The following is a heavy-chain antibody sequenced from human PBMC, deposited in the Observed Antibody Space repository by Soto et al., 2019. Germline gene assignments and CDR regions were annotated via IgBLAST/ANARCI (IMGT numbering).Heavy chain of an antibody. J-gene: IGHJ6*04. CDR1: GFTFSNAW. Sequence: EVQLVESGGGLVKPGESLRLSCAASGFTFSNAWMSWVRQAPGKGLEWVGRIKSKTDGGTRDYAAPVKGRCTISRDDSKDRLYLQMNSLKTEDTAVYYCTTYKWNLPKGEYVDVWGIGTTVTVSS. V-gene: IGHV3-15*01. CDR2: IKSKTDGGTR. CDR3: TTYKWNLPKGEYVDV. D-gene: IGHD1-20*01.